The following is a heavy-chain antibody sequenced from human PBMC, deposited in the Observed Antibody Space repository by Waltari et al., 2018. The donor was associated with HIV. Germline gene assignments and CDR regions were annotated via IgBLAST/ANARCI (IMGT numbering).Heavy chain of an antibody. CDR2: ISYDTANL. V-gene: IGHV3-30*18. Sequence: QVHLVESGGGVVQPGRSLRLSCAASGIAFFTSYGMHWVRQAPGKGLEWVATISYDTANLYYADSVRGRFTISRDNSKNTLYLEMNSLRGEDTAVYYCAKDRRQGFYYDNSGERPFDSWGQGTLVSVSS. D-gene: IGHD3-22*01. J-gene: IGHJ4*02. CDR1: GIAFFTSYG. CDR3: AKDRRQGFYYDNSGERPFDS.